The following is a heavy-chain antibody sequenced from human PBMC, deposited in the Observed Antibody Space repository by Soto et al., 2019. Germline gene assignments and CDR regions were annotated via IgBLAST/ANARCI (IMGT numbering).Heavy chain of an antibody. J-gene: IGHJ6*02. D-gene: IGHD2-15*01. CDR2: IYWDDDK. Sequence: QITLKESGPTLVKPTQTLTLTCTFSGFSLSTSGVGVAWIRQPPGKALEWLALIYWDDDKRYRPSLETRLTITKDTSKNQVVLTMTNIDSVDTATYYCASLPCSGGSCYCFSYSGMDVWGQGTTVTVSS. CDR1: GFSLSTSGVG. V-gene: IGHV2-5*02. CDR3: ASLPCSGGSCYCFSYSGMDV.